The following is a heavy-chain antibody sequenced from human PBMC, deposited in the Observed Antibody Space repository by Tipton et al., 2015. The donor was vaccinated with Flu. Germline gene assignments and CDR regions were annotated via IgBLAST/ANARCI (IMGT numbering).Heavy chain of an antibody. V-gene: IGHV3-74*03. J-gene: IGHJ4*02. CDR1: GFPFSNYW. Sequence: SLRLSCAASGFPFSNYWIHWVRQAPGKGLVWVARSNTDGSITSSADSVKGRFTVSRDNAKNTVYLQMNGLRGDDTATYHCVRAIAASGSFWGQGTQVTVSS. D-gene: IGHD3-10*01. CDR2: SNTDGSIT. CDR3: VRAIAASGSF.